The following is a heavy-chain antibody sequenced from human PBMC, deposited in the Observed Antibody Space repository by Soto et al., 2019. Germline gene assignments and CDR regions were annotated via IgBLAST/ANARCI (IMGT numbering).Heavy chain of an antibody. CDR3: AREGNAGRITIFGVVIPDYGMDV. CDR1: GYTFTSYG. J-gene: IGHJ6*02. V-gene: IGHV1-18*01. D-gene: IGHD3-3*01. CDR2: ISAYNGNT. Sequence: ASVKVSCKASGYTFTSYGISWVRQAPGQGLEWMGWISAYNGNTNYAQKLQGRVTMTTDTSTSTAYMELRSLRSDDTAVYYCAREGNAGRITIFGVVIPDYGMDVWGQGTTVTVSS.